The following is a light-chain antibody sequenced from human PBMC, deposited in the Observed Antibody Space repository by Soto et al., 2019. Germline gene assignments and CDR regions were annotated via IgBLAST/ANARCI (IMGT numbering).Light chain of an antibody. CDR3: MQFAHFPRT. CDR2: QIS. J-gene: IGKJ1*01. CDR1: QSLVYSDGNTY. V-gene: IGKV2-24*01. Sequence: DVVLTQTPLSSPVTLGQPASISCRSSQSLVYSDGNTYLSWLQQRPGQPPRLLIYQISNRFSGVPDRFSGSEAGTDFTLKISRVEAEDVGVYYCMQFAHFPRTFGQGTKLEI.